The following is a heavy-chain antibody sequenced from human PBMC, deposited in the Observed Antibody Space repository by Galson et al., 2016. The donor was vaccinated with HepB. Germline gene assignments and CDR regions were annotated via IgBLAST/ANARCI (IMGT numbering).Heavy chain of an antibody. Sequence: ETLSLTCTVSGGSISTYYWSLIRQPPGKGLEWIGYVYYSGSTRYNPSLKSRVAISVDTSKNHFSLKLTSVTAADTAVYYCARDSSIWFRGAFDIWGQGTMVTVSS. V-gene: IGHV4-59*01. CDR2: VYYSGST. J-gene: IGHJ3*02. D-gene: IGHD6-13*01. CDR1: GGSISTYY. CDR3: ARDSSIWFRGAFDI.